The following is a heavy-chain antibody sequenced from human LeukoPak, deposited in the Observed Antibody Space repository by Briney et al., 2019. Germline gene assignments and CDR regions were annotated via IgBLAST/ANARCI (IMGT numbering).Heavy chain of an antibody. CDR3: AREREPLYCSSTSCYNWFDP. J-gene: IGHJ5*02. CDR2: ISAYNGNT. D-gene: IGHD2-2*01. CDR1: GYTFTSYG. Sequence: ASVKVSCKASGYTFTSYGISWVRQAPGQGLEWMGWISAYNGNTNYAQKLQGRVTMTTDTSTSTAYMELRSLRSDDPAVYYCAREREPLYCSSTSCYNWFDPWGQGTLVTVSS. V-gene: IGHV1-18*01.